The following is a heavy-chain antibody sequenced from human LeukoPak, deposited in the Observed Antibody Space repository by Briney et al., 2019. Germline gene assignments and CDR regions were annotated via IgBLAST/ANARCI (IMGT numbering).Heavy chain of an antibody. V-gene: IGHV3-48*03. CDR3: AKVSRLWQLGYDY. J-gene: IGHJ4*02. CDR2: ISSSGSTI. D-gene: IGHD6-13*01. Sequence: PGGTLRLSCAASGFTFSSYEMNWVRQAPGKGLEWVSYISSSGSTIYYADSVKGRFTISRDNAKNTLYLQMNSLRAEDTAVYYCAKVSRLWQLGYDYWGQGTLVTVSS. CDR1: GFTFSSYE.